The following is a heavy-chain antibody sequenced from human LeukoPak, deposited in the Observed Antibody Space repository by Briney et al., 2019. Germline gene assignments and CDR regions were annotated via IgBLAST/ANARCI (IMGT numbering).Heavy chain of an antibody. CDR3: ANRDDYFDY. D-gene: IGHD5-24*01. Sequence: ETLSLTCTVSGDSINSLDLWSWVRQPPGKGLEWVSAISGSGGSTYYADSVKGRFTISRDNSKNTLYLQMNSLRAEDTAVYYCANRDDYFDYWGQGTLVTVSS. CDR1: GDSINSLD. CDR2: ISGSGGST. J-gene: IGHJ4*02. V-gene: IGHV3-23*01.